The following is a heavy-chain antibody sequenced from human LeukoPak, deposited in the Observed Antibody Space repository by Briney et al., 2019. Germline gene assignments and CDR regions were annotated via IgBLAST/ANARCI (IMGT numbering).Heavy chain of an antibody. D-gene: IGHD6-19*01. J-gene: IGHJ4*02. V-gene: IGHV5-51*01. CDR3: ARGGYTSGWYYCDY. CDR1: GYTFTSNW. CDR2: IYPGDTEV. Sequence: GESLKISCKTSGYTFTSNWIGWVRQMPGQGLEWVGVIYPGDTEVRYSPSLRGQVTISADKSISTAYLQWTRLETSDPAIFYCARGGYTSGWYYCDYWAQGNLVTVSS.